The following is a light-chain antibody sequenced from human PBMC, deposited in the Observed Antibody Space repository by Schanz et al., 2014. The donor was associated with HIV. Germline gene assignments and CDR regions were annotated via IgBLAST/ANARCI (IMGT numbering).Light chain of an antibody. CDR3: SSSGGSNNFVI. J-gene: IGLJ2*01. V-gene: IGLV2-8*01. CDR1: SSDVGDYNY. Sequence: QSALTQPPSASGSPGQSVTISCTGTSSDVGDYNYVSWYQQHPGKAPKLMIYEVTKRPSGVPDRFSGSKSGNTASLTVSGLQAEDEADYYCSSSGGSNNFVIFGGGTKLTVL. CDR2: EVT.